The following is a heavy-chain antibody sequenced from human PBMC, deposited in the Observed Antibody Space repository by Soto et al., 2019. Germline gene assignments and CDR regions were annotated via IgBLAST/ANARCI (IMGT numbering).Heavy chain of an antibody. CDR2: ISGSGGST. D-gene: IGHD2-15*01. V-gene: IGHV3-23*01. J-gene: IGHJ4*02. CDR3: AKDNPPPHELGYCSGGSCYPKYYFDY. Sequence: GGSLRLSCAASGFTFSSYAMSWVRQAPGKGLEWVSAISGSGGSTYYADSVKGRFTISRDNSKNTLYLQMNSLRAEDTAVYYCAKDNPPPHELGYCSGGSCYPKYYFDYWGQGTLVTVSS. CDR1: GFTFSSYA.